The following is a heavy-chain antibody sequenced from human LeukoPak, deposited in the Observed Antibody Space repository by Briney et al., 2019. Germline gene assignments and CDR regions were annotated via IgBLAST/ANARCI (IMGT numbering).Heavy chain of an antibody. CDR3: ARDFGGHWCIDN. V-gene: IGHV3-30*03. D-gene: IGHD3-3*01. Sequence: PGGSLRLSCAASGFTFSNYGTHWVRQAPGKGLEGVAHISNDGKREWYADSVRGRFTLSKDIAKNTVYLEMSSLSAEDTAVYYCARDFGGHWCIDNWGQGTPATVSS. CDR1: GFTFSNYG. J-gene: IGHJ4*02. CDR2: ISNDGKRE.